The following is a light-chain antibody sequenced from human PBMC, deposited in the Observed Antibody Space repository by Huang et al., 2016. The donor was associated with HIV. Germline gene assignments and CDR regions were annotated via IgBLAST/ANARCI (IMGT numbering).Light chain of an antibody. J-gene: IGKJ1*01. CDR1: QSVFHSSNNKNY. V-gene: IGKV4-1*01. CDR3: HQYYSSPQT. Sequence: DIVVTQSPGSLALSLGERAAINCTSSQSVFHSSNNKNYLRWYQLKTGQSPQLLIYWATTREFGVPDRFRGTGSGTDFTLTITSLQAEDVAVYYCHQYYSSPQTFGQGTKVEV. CDR2: WAT.